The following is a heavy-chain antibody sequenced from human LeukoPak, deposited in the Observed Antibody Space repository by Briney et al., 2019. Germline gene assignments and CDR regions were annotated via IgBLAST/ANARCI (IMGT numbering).Heavy chain of an antibody. J-gene: IGHJ3*02. Sequence: GASVKVSCKASGYTFTSYYMHWVRQAPGQGLEWMGIINPSGGSTSYAQEFQGRVTMTRDTSTSTVYMELSSLRSEDTAVYYCARRPVKGAFDIWGQGTMVTVSS. D-gene: IGHD1-14*01. CDR1: GYTFTSYY. V-gene: IGHV1-46*01. CDR3: ARRPVKGAFDI. CDR2: INPSGGST.